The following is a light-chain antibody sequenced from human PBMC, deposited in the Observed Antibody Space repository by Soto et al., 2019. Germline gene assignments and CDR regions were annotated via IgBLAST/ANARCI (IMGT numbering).Light chain of an antibody. Sequence: EIVLTQSPGTLSLSPGERATLSCRASQSVSSNLAWYQQKPGQAPRLLIYGASSRATGIPARFSGRGSGTDFTLIISRLEPEDFAVYYCQQFAGSFGGGTKVDIK. CDR1: QSVSSN. CDR2: GAS. V-gene: IGKV3-20*01. CDR3: QQFAGS. J-gene: IGKJ4*02.